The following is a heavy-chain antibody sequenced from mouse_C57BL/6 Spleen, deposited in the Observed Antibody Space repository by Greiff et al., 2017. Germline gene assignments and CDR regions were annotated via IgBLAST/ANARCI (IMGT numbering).Heavy chain of an antibody. D-gene: IGHD6-1*01. Sequence: QVQLQQSGAELVRPGASVKLSCKASGYTFTDYYINWVKQRPGQGLEWIARLYPGSGYTYYTEKFKGKATLTADKSSSTAYMQLSSLTSEDSAVYFCAREAFYAMDYWGQGTSVTVSS. CDR3: AREAFYAMDY. V-gene: IGHV1-76*01. CDR2: LYPGSGYT. J-gene: IGHJ4*01. CDR1: GYTFTDYY.